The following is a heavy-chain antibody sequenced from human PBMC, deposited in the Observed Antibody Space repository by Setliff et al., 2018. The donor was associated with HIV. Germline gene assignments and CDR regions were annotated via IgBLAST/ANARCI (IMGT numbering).Heavy chain of an antibody. CDR2: INHSGST. CDR3: ARVFSGPHGDYGPFDY. D-gene: IGHD4-17*01. CDR1: GGSFNGYF. V-gene: IGHV4-34*01. Sequence: PSETLSLTCAVYGGSFNGYFWSWIRQPPGKGLEWIGEINHSGSTNYNPSLKSRVTISVDTSKNQFSLKLTSVTAADTAVYYCARVFSGPHGDYGPFDYWGQGTLVTVSS. J-gene: IGHJ4*02.